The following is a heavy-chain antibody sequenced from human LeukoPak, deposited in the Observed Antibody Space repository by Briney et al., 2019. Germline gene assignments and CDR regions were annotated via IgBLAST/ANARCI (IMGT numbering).Heavy chain of an antibody. CDR2: ISWNSGSI. J-gene: IGHJ4*02. CDR3: AKSKQWLVPDFDY. CDR1: GFTFDDYA. D-gene: IGHD6-19*01. Sequence: GGSLRLSCAASGFTFDDYAMHWVRQAPGKGLEWVSGISWNSGSIGYADSVKGRFTISRDNAKNSLYLQMNSLRAEDTALYYCAKSKQWLVPDFDYWGQGTLVTVSS. V-gene: IGHV3-9*01.